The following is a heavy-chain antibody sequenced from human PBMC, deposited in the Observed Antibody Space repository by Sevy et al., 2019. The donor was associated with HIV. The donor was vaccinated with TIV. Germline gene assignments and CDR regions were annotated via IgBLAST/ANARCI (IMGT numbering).Heavy chain of an antibody. CDR2: ISGSGDTI. J-gene: IGHJ3*02. V-gene: IGHV3-48*01. CDR1: GLPFSSNS. Sequence: GGSLRLSCTASGLPFSSNSMNWVRQAAGRGLEWGSYISGSGDTIYYADSLKGRFTISRDNGKNSLYLQMNSLRAEDTAMYYCASDVLRFLEWPKGAFDIWGQGTMVTVSS. D-gene: IGHD3-3*01. CDR3: ASDVLRFLEWPKGAFDI.